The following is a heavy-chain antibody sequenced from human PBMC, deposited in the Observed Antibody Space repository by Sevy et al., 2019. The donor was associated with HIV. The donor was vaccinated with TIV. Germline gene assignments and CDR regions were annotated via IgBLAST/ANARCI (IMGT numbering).Heavy chain of an antibody. CDR2: VFSSSSYI. J-gene: IGHJ6*02. V-gene: IGHV3-21*01. CDR1: GFTFSSYN. Sequence: GGSLRLSCAASGFTFSSYNMNWVRQAPGKGLEWVSFVFSSSSYIYYADSEKRRFTISRDNAKNSLYLQMNSLRAEDTAVYYCARDKTILEGRYGMDVWGQGTTVTVSS. CDR3: ARDKTILEGRYGMDV. D-gene: IGHD3-3*01.